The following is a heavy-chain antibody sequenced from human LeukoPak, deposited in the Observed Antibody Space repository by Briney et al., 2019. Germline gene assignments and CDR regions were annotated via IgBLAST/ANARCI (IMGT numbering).Heavy chain of an antibody. Sequence: ASVKVSCKASGYTFTSYGISWVRQAPGQGLEWMGWVSAYNGNTNYAQKLQGRVTMTTDTSTSTAYMELRSLRSDDTAVYYCARDRQQQLVHHDAFDIWGRGTMVTVSS. CDR2: VSAYNGNT. V-gene: IGHV1-18*01. CDR3: ARDRQQQLVHHDAFDI. J-gene: IGHJ3*02. CDR1: GYTFTSYG. D-gene: IGHD6-13*01.